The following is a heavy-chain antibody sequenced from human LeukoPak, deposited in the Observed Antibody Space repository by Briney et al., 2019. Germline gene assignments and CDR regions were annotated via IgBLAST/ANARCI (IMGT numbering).Heavy chain of an antibody. V-gene: IGHV3-21*01. CDR3: ARYYDSSGYSFTPDAFDI. D-gene: IGHD3-22*01. CDR1: GFIFSSYS. Sequence: PGGSLRLSCAASGFIFSSYSMNWVRQAPGKGLEWVSSISSSSSYIYYADSVKGRFTISRDNAKNSLYLQMNSLRAEDTAVYYCARYYDSSGYSFTPDAFDIWGQGTMVTVSS. J-gene: IGHJ3*02. CDR2: ISSSSSYI.